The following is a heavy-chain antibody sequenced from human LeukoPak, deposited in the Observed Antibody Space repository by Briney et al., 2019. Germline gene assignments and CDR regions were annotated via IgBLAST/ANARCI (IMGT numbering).Heavy chain of an antibody. J-gene: IGHJ6*02. CDR2: VYYSGST. Sequence: PSETLSLTCTVSGGSISSSSYYWGWIRQPPGKGLEWVGNVYYSGSTNYNPSIKSRVTISVDTSKNQFSLKLSSVTAADTAVYYCAREGSDYYSYYGMDIWGQGTTVTVSS. V-gene: IGHV4-61*01. CDR1: GGSISSSSYY. CDR3: AREGSDYYSYYGMDI.